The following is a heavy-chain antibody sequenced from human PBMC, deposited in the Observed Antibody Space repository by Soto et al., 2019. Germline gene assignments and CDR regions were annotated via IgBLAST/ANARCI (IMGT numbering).Heavy chain of an antibody. CDR2: IYYSGST. J-gene: IGHJ4*02. V-gene: IGHV4-39*01. D-gene: IGHD3-3*01. CDR1: GGSFSGYY. Sequence: SETLSLTCAVYGGSFSGYYWGWIRQPPGKGLEWIGSIYYSGSTYYNPSLKSRVTISVDTSEDQFSLKLTSVTAADTAVYYCARRRSYDFWSGYYTDGSFDYWGQGALVTVSS. CDR3: ARRRSYDFWSGYYTDGSFDY.